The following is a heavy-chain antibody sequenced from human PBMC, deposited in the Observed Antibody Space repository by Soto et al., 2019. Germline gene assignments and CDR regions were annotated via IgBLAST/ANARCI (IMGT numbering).Heavy chain of an antibody. CDR3: AKDRRAGGNSAFYFDF. J-gene: IGHJ4*02. CDR2: ISATGGGT. D-gene: IGHD3-16*01. Sequence: SLRLSGAASGFKFSNYAMSWVRQAPGKGLEWVSLISATGGGTYYADSVKGRFTISRDNSHNTLYLQVHSLTAEDTAVYYCAKDRRAGGNSAFYFDFWGQGAQVTVSS. CDR1: GFKFSNYA. V-gene: IGHV3-23*01.